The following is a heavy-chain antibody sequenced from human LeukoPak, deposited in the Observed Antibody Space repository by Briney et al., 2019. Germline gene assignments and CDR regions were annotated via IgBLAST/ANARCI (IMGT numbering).Heavy chain of an antibody. J-gene: IGHJ4*02. Sequence: SETPSPPRPGSGGSISSSSYYWGWVRQPPGEGVGWVGGIYYSGSTYHHPSLKSRVTIPVDTSKNQFSLKLSSVTAADTAVYYCARGGDLGSSSPRYYFDYWGQGTLVTVSS. CDR3: ARGGDLGSSSPRYYFDY. CDR1: GGSISSSSYY. D-gene: IGHD6-6*01. V-gene: IGHV4-39*07. CDR2: IYYSGST.